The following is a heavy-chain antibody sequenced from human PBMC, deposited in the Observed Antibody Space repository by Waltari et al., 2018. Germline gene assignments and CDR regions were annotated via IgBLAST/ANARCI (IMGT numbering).Heavy chain of an antibody. Sequence: EVQLVESGGGLVQPGGSLRLSCAPSGSTFRSYSMHWVRQAPGKGLEGVSYISSSSSTIYNEDVVKGRFTISRDNAKNSLYLQMNSLRAEDTAVYYCASLHNWYFDLWGRGTLVTVSS. CDR3: ASLHNWYFDL. CDR1: GSTFRSYS. V-gene: IGHV3-48*01. CDR2: ISSSSSTI. J-gene: IGHJ2*01.